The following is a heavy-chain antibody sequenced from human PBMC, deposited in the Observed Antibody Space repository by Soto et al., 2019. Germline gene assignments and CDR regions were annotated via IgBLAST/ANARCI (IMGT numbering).Heavy chain of an antibody. D-gene: IGHD3-3*01. CDR3: ARARSGAVADSFDF. V-gene: IGHV3-30*04. J-gene: IGHJ4*02. CDR2: ISRDGTNK. CDR1: GFTFSRYA. Sequence: QVQVVESGGGVVQRGRSLRLSCAASGFTFSRYAIHWVRQAPGKGLEWVAVISRDGTNKYYVDSVKGRFTISRDNSRNTLYLQMNSLRHEDAAVYYCARARSGAVADSFDFWGQGTLVTVSS.